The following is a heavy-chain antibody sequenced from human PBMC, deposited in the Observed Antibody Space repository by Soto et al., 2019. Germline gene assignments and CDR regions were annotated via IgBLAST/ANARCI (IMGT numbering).Heavy chain of an antibody. CDR1: DGSISTTNW. CDR2: ISLSGST. CDR3: ATSPGSVAGDY. J-gene: IGHJ4*02. Sequence: SETLSLTCAVSDGSISTTNWWSWVRQPPGKGLEWIGEISLSGSTNYNPSLKSRVTISVDKSTNQFSLKLRSVTAADTAVSYCATSPGSVAGDYWGQGTLLTV. D-gene: IGHD6-19*01. V-gene: IGHV4-4*02.